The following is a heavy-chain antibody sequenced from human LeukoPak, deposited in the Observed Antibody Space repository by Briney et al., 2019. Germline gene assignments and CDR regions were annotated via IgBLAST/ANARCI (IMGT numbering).Heavy chain of an antibody. CDR3: ARDWRRSGPYSGSYGPYFDY. J-gene: IGHJ4*02. D-gene: IGHD1-26*01. CDR2: INPSGGST. Sequence: ASVKVSCKASGGTFSSYAISWVRQAPGQGLEWMGIINPSGGSTSYAQKFQGRVTMTRDTSASTVYMELSSLRSEDTAVYYCARDWRRSGPYSGSYGPYFDYWGQGTLVTVSS. V-gene: IGHV1-46*01. CDR1: GGTFSSYA.